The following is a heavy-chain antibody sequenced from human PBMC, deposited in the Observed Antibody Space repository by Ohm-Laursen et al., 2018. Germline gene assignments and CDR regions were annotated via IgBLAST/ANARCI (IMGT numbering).Heavy chain of an antibody. V-gene: IGHV3-21*01. CDR3: ARIVGARYFDL. CDR2: ISSSSSYI. CDR1: GFTFSSYA. Sequence: SLRLSCTASGFTFSSYAMSWVRQAPGKGLEWVSSISSSSSYIYYADSVKGRFTISRDNAKNSLYLQMNSLRAEDTAVYYCARIVGARYFDLWGRGTLVTVSS. J-gene: IGHJ2*01. D-gene: IGHD1-26*01.